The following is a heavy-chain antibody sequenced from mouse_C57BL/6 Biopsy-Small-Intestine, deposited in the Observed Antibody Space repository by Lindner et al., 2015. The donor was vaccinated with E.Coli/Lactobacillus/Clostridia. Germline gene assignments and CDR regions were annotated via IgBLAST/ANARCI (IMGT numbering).Heavy chain of an antibody. D-gene: IGHD1-1*01. V-gene: IGHV1-39*01. Sequence: VQLQESGPELVKPGASVKISCKASGYSFTDFNMNWVKQINGKSLEWIGIINPNYGTTSYNQKFKDKATLTVDQSSSTAYMQLNSLTSEDSAVYYCARVGYYGSFPYWGQGTLVTVSA. CDR2: INPNYGTT. CDR1: GYSFTDFN. CDR3: ARVGYYGSFPY. J-gene: IGHJ3*01.